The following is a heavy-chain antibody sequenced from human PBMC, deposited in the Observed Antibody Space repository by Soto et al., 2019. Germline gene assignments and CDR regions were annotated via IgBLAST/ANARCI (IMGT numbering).Heavy chain of an antibody. V-gene: IGHV3-23*01. CDR1: GFTFSSYA. J-gene: IGHJ5*02. D-gene: IGHD3-9*01. CDR2: ISGSGGST. Sequence: GGSLRLSCAASGFTFSSYAMSWVRQAPGKGLEWVSAISGSGGSTYYADSVKGRFTISRDNSKNTLYLQMNSLRAEDTAVYYCAKDGLRYFDWLGGVNWFDPWGQGTLVTVSS. CDR3: AKDGLRYFDWLGGVNWFDP.